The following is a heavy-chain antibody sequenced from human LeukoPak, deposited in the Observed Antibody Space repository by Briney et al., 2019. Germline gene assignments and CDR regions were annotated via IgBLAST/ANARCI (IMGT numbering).Heavy chain of an antibody. V-gene: IGHV3-23*01. Sequence: GGSLRLSCAASGFTFSSYAMSWVRQAPGKGLEWVSAISGSGGSTYYADSVKGRFTISRDNSKNTLYLQMNSLRAEDTAVYYCAKDAEDSSGWYPPPSWVRAHDYWGQGTLVTVSS. CDR1: GFTFSSYA. CDR3: AKDAEDSSGWYPPPSWVRAHDY. J-gene: IGHJ4*02. D-gene: IGHD6-19*01. CDR2: ISGSGGST.